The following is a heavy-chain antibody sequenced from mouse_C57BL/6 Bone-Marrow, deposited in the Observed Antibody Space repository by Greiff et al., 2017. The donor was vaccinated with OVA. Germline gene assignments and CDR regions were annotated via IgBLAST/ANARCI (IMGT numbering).Heavy chain of an antibody. CDR1: GYTFTSYG. CDR2: IYPRSGNT. D-gene: IGHD1-1*01. V-gene: IGHV1-81*01. CDR3: ARAYYYGSRYYAMDY. J-gene: IGHJ4*01. Sequence: QVQLKQSGAELARPGASVKLSCKASGYTFTSYGISWVKQRTGQGLEWIGEIYPRSGNTYYNEKFKGKATLTADKSSSTAYMELRSLTSEDSAVYFCARAYYYGSRYYAMDYWGQGTSVTVSS.